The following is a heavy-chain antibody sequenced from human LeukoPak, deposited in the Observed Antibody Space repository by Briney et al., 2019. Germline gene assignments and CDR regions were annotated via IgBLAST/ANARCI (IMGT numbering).Heavy chain of an antibody. V-gene: IGHV4-61*01. D-gene: IGHD2-8*01. CDR3: TRSTNLEAFDI. CDR1: GVSVSSGTYY. CDR2: IYYSGST. Sequence: SETLSLTCTVSGVSVSSGTYYWSWIRQPPGKGLEWIGYIYYSGSTNYNPSLKSRVTISVDTSKNQCSLKLSSVTTADTAVYYCTRSTNLEAFDIWGQGTMVTVSS. J-gene: IGHJ3*02.